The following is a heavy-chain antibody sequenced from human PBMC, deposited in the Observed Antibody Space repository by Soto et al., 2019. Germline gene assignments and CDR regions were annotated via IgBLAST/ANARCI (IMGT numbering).Heavy chain of an antibody. J-gene: IGHJ6*03. CDR2: ISHTGNTI. V-gene: IGHV3-23*01. Sequence: PGGSLRLSCAASGFTFSNFAMSWVRQAPGKGLEWVSSISHTGNTIYYADSVKGRFTISRDNSKNTLYLQMNSLRAEDTAVYYCAKGGFCSGGSCYSRYYYYYYMDVWGKGTTVTVSS. CDR1: GFTFSNFA. CDR3: AKGGFCSGGSCYSRYYYYYYMDV. D-gene: IGHD2-15*01.